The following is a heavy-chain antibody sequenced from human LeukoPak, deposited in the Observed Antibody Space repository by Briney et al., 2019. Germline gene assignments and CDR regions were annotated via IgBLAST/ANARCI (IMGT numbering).Heavy chain of an antibody. CDR3: ARGHDYGDSGWFDP. Sequence: PGGSLRLSCAASGFTFSSYAMSWIRQPPGKGLEWIGEINHSGSTNYNPSLKSRVTISVDTSKNQFSLKLSSVTAADTAVYYCARGHDYGDSGWFDPWGQGTLVTVSS. D-gene: IGHD4-17*01. J-gene: IGHJ5*02. CDR2: INHSGST. CDR1: GFTFSSYA. V-gene: IGHV4-34*01.